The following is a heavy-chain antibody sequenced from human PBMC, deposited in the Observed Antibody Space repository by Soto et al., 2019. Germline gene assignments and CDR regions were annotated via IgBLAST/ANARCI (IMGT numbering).Heavy chain of an antibody. Sequence: ASVKVSCKASGYTFTSYGISWVRQAPGQGLEWMGWISAYNGNTNYAQKLQGRVTMTTDTSTSTAYMELRSLISDDTAVYYCARVILYYFDSSDSAFDIWGQGTMVTVSS. J-gene: IGHJ3*02. CDR1: GYTFTSYG. CDR3: ARVILYYFDSSDSAFDI. D-gene: IGHD3-22*01. V-gene: IGHV1-18*01. CDR2: ISAYNGNT.